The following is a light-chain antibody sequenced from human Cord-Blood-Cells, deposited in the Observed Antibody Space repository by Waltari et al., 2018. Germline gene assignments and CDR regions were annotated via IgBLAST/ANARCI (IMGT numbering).Light chain of an antibody. CDR2: WAS. CDR1: QSGLYSSNNKNY. Sequence: DIVMTHSPYSLAVSLAARATITFKSSQSGLYSSNNKNYLAWYQQKPGQPPKLLIYWASTRESGVPDRFSGSGSGTDFTLTISSLQAEDVAVYYCQQYYSTPPLTFGGGTKVEIK. J-gene: IGKJ4*01. CDR3: QQYYSTPPLT. V-gene: IGKV4-1*01.